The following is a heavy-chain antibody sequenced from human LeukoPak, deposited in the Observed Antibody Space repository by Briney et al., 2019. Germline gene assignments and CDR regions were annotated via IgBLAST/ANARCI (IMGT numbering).Heavy chain of an antibody. J-gene: IGHJ4*02. CDR2: IRYDETNK. CDR3: ARGSEQWMVRLLVDY. Sequence: GGSLRLSCAASGFTFSSYGMHWGRQAPGKGLEWVSLIRYDETNKYYADSVKGRFTISRDNSKNTLYLQMNSLRAEDTAVYYCARGSEQWMVRLLVDYWGQGTLVTVSS. D-gene: IGHD6-19*01. V-gene: IGHV3-30*02. CDR1: GFTFSSYG.